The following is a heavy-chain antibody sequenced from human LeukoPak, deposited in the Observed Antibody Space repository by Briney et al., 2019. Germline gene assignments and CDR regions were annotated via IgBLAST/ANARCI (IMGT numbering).Heavy chain of an antibody. V-gene: IGHV1-18*01. J-gene: IGHJ5*02. CDR1: GYTFTSYG. CDR3: ARVGRSGSSRHNWFDP. CDR2: ISAYNGNT. D-gene: IGHD1-26*01. Sequence: ASVKVSCKASGYTFTSYGISWVRQAPGQGLEWMGWISAYNGNTNYAQKLQGRVTMTTDTSTSTAYMELRSLRSDDTAVYYCARVGRSGSSRHNWFDPWGQGTLVTVSS.